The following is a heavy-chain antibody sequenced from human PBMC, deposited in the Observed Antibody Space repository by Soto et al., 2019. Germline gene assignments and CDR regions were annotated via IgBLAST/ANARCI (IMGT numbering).Heavy chain of an antibody. V-gene: IGHV1-69*02. CDR2: INPILSMS. D-gene: IGHD3-10*01. CDR3: ATSYGSGYRAFDY. CDR1: GDTFSCYT. J-gene: IGHJ4*01. Sequence: SVKVSCKASGDTFSCYTINWVRQAPGLGLEWVGRINPILSMSNYAQKFQGIVTMTADKSTSTAYMELRSLRFEDTAIYYCATSYGSGYRAFDYWG.